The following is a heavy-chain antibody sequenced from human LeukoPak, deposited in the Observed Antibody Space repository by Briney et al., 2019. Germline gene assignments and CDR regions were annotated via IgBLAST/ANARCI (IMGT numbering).Heavy chain of an antibody. CDR1: GVTVSNTY. Sequence: GGSLRLSCAASGVTVSNTYVSWVRQAPGKGLGWVSVIYSGGSTYYGDSVKGRFTMSKDNSKNTLYLQMNSLRVEDTAVYYCARELKQLVLKNDYYYGMDVWGQGTTVTVSS. J-gene: IGHJ6*02. V-gene: IGHV3-53*01. CDR2: IYSGGST. CDR3: ARELKQLVLKNDYYYGMDV. D-gene: IGHD6-13*01.